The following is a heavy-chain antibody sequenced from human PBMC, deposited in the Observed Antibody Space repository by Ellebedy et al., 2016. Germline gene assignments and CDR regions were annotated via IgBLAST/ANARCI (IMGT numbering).Heavy chain of an antibody. CDR1: GASISSYY. Sequence: SETLSLTCTVSGASISSYYWSWIRQPPGKGLEWIGYIYYSGSTNYNPSLKSRVTISVDTSMNQFSLKLSSVTAADTAVYYCVSSGYFDYWGQGTLVTVSS. CDR2: IYYSGST. CDR3: VSSGYFDY. V-gene: IGHV4-59*12. D-gene: IGHD3-22*01. J-gene: IGHJ4*02.